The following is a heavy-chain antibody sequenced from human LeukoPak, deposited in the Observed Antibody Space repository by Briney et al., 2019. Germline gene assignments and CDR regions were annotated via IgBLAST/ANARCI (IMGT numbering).Heavy chain of an antibody. CDR2: ISSSSSYI. CDR3: ASYLPHDY. J-gene: IGHJ4*02. D-gene: IGHD1-14*01. V-gene: IGHV3-21*05. Sequence: GGSLRLSCAASGFTFSSYEMNWVRQAPGKGLEWVSYISSSSSYIYYADSVKGRFTISRDNAKNSLYLQMNSLRAEDTAVYYCASYLPHDYWGQGTLVTVSS. CDR1: GFTFSSYE.